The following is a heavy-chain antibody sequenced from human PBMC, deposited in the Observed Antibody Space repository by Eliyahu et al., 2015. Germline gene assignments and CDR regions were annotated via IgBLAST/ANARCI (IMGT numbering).Heavy chain of an antibody. D-gene: IGHD2-15*01. CDR1: GFTFSXYG. Sequence: QVQLVESGGGVVQPGRSLGLSCAASGFTFSXYGMPWVRQAPGKGLGWVALIWYDGSKKYYADSVGGRFTVSRDNSKNALYLQMNSVRVEDTAVYYCARDYCSGGYCSSYNYYYYMDVWGKGTTVTVSS. CDR3: ARDYCSGGYCSSYNYYYYMDV. CDR2: IWYDGSKK. J-gene: IGHJ6*03. V-gene: IGHV3-33*01.